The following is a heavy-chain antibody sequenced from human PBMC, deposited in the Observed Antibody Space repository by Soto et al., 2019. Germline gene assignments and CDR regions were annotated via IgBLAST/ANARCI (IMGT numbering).Heavy chain of an antibody. V-gene: IGHV3-23*01. D-gene: IGHD3-3*01. Sequence: GGSLRLSCAASGFTFSSYAMSWVRQAPGKGLEWVSAITGSGGSTYYADSVKGRFTISRDNSKNTLYLQMNSLRAEDTAVYYCAKDLRFLEWLLHKEPFDYWGQGTLVTVSS. CDR1: GFTFSSYA. CDR3: AKDLRFLEWLLHKEPFDY. J-gene: IGHJ4*02. CDR2: ITGSGGST.